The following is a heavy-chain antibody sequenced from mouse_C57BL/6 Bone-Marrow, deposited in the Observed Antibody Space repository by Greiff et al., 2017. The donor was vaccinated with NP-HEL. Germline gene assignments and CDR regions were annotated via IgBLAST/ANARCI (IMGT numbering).Heavy chain of an antibody. CDR3: ARRMVTTVYYAMDY. D-gene: IGHD2-2*01. CDR2: IYPSDSET. J-gene: IGHJ4*01. Sequence: VQLQQPGAELVRPGSSVKLSCKASGYTFTSYWMDWVKQRPGQGLEWIGNIYPSDSETHYNQKFKDKATLTVDKSSSTAYMQLSSLTSEDSAVYYCARRMVTTVYYAMDYWGQGTSVTVSS. CDR1: GYTFTSYW. V-gene: IGHV1-61*01.